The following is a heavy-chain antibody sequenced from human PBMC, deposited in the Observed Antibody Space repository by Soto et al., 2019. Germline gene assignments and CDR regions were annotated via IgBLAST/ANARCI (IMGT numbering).Heavy chain of an antibody. J-gene: IGHJ5*02. CDR3: ARAPLVVAATRHWFDH. Sequence: TLSLTCTVSGCSISSGYYYWSWIRQPPGKGLEWIGYIDYSGSTYYNPSLKSRVTISVDTSKNQFSLKLSSVTAADTAVYYCARAPLVVAATRHWFDHWGQGTLVTVSS. D-gene: IGHD2-15*01. V-gene: IGHV4-30-4*01. CDR1: GCSISSGYYY. CDR2: IDYSGST.